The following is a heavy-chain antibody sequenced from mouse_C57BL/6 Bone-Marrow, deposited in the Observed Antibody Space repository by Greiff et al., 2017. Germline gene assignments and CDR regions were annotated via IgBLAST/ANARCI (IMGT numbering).Heavy chain of an antibody. CDR1: GYTFTGYW. J-gene: IGHJ4*01. CDR3: TAVVATRAMDY. CDR2: ILPGSGST. Sequence: QVQLQQSGAELMKPGASVKLSCKATGYTFTGYWIDWVKQRPGHGLEWIGEILPGSGSTNYNEKFKGKATFTADTSSNTAYMQLSSLTTEDSATYDCTAVVATRAMDYWGKGTSVTVSS. V-gene: IGHV1-9*01. D-gene: IGHD1-1*01.